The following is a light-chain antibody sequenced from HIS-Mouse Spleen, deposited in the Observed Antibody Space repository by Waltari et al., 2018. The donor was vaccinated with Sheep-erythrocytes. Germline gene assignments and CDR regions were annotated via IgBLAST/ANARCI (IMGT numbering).Light chain of an antibody. J-gene: IGLJ3*02. V-gene: IGLV2-23*01. CDR3: CSYAGSSTPWV. CDR1: SSDVGRYIL. Sequence: QSALTQPASVSGSPGQPITISCTGTSSDVGRYILVSCYQQHPGKAPKLMIYEGSKRPSGVSNRFSGSKSGNTASLTISGLQAEDEADYYCCSYAGSSTPWVFGGGTKLTVL. CDR2: EGS.